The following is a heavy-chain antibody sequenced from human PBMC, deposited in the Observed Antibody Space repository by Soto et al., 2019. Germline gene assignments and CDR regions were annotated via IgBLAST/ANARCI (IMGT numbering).Heavy chain of an antibody. CDR1: GYTLTEIS. V-gene: IGHV1-24*01. D-gene: IGHD3-9*01. J-gene: IGHJ6*02. CDR2: FDPEDGET. Sequence: ASVKVTCKDSGYTLTEISRQWVRQAPGKGLEWMGGFDPEDGETIYAQKFQGRVTMTEDTSTDTAYMELSSLRSEDTAVYYCATRGQNYDILTGYYFHYGMDVWGQGTTVTVSS. CDR3: ATRGQNYDILTGYYFHYGMDV.